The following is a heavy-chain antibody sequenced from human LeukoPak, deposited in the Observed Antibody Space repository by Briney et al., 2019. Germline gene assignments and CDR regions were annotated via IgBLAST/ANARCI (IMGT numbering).Heavy chain of an antibody. CDR2: IYYSGST. D-gene: IGHD3-22*01. Sequence: SETLSLTCTVSGGSISSSSYYWGWIRQPPGKGLEWIGSIYYSGSTYYNPSLKSRVTISVDTSKNQFSLNLNSVTAADTAVYYCASVRKSDLGYYYDSSGYFVFDYWGQGTLVTVSS. J-gene: IGHJ4*02. CDR1: GGSISSSSYY. CDR3: ASVRKSDLGYYYDSSGYFVFDY. V-gene: IGHV4-39*07.